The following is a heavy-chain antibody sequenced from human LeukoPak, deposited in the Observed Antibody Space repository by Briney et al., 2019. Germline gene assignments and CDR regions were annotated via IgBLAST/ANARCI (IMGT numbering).Heavy chain of an antibody. V-gene: IGHV1-69*05. J-gene: IGHJ4*02. CDR2: IIPIFGTA. Sequence: SVKVSCKASGGTFSSYAISWVRQAPGQGLEWMGGIIPIFGTANYAQKFQGRVTITTDESTSTTYMELRSLRSDDTAVYYCARGSGWYLFGDYWGQGTLVTVSS. CDR1: GGTFSSYA. D-gene: IGHD6-19*01. CDR3: ARGSGWYLFGDY.